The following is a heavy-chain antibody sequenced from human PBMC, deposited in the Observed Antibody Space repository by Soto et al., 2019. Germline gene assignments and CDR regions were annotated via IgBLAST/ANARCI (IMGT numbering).Heavy chain of an antibody. Sequence: EVQLVESGGGLVQPGGSLRLSCAASGFTVSSNYMSWVRQAPGKGLEWVSVIYSGGSTYYADSVKGRFTISRHNSKNTLYLQMNSRRAEDTAVYYCARGRSSYGSWSYFGPLYFDYWGQGTLVTVSS. CDR1: GFTVSSNY. CDR3: ARGRSSYGSWSYFGPLYFDY. D-gene: IGHD3-10*01. J-gene: IGHJ4*02. CDR2: IYSGGST. V-gene: IGHV3-53*04.